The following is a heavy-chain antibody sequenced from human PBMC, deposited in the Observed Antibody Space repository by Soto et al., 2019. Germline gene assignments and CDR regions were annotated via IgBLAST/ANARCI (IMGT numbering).Heavy chain of an antibody. CDR1: GFTFSSYW. Sequence: GGSLRLSCAASGFTFSSYWMSWVRQAPGKGLEWVANIKQDGSEKYYVDSVKGRFTISRDNAKNSLYLQMNSLRAEDTAVYYCAREDIVVVVAATYFDYWGQGTLDTVSS. CDR3: AREDIVVVVAATYFDY. CDR2: IKQDGSEK. J-gene: IGHJ4*02. V-gene: IGHV3-7*01. D-gene: IGHD2-15*01.